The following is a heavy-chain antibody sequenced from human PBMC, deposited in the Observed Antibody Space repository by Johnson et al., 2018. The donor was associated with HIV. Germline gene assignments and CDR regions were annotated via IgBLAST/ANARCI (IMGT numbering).Heavy chain of an antibody. CDR2: ISGSGGST. J-gene: IGHJ3*02. CDR1: GFTFDDYG. V-gene: IGHV3-23*04. Sequence: VQLVESGGGVVRPGGSLRLSCAASGFTFDDYGMSWVRQAPGKGLEWVSAISGSGGSTYYADSVKGRFTISRDNSKNTLYLQMNSLRAEDTAVYYCARDGRGLDAFDIWGQGTMVTVSS. D-gene: IGHD5-12*01. CDR3: ARDGRGLDAFDI.